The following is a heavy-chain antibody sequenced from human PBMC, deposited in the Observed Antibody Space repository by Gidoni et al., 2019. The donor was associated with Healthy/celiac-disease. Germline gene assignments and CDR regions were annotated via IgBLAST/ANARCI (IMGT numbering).Heavy chain of an antibody. CDR2: IDPSDSYT. CDR3: ARQFDVQLGPDY. J-gene: IGHJ4*02. V-gene: IGHV5-10-1*03. Sequence: EVQLVQSGAEVKKPGESRRISCQGSGYSFTSYWSSWVRQMPGKGLEWMGRIDPSDSYTNYSPSFQGHVTISADKSISTAYLQWSSLKASDTAMYYCARQFDVQLGPDYWGQGTLVTVSS. D-gene: IGHD5-18*01. CDR1: GYSFTSYW.